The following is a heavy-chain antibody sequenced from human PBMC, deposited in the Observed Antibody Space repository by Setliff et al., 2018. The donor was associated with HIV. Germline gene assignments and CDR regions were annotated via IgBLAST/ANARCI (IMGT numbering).Heavy chain of an antibody. V-gene: IGHV4-34*01. CDR2: ITHRGST. J-gene: IGHJ6*03. D-gene: IGHD2-2*01. Sequence: SETLSLTCAVYGGSFSGYYWTWIRQPPGKGLEWVGEITHRGSTTYNPTLQSRVAISVDTSRRQFTLKLGSVTAADTAVYYCARGQHVFPAPHYMDVWDKGTTVTVS. CDR3: ARGQHVFPAPHYMDV. CDR1: GGSFSGYY.